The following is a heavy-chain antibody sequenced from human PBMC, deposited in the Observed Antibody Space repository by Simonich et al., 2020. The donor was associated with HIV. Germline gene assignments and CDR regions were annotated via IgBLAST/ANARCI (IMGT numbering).Heavy chain of an antibody. CDR3: ARRDRELILYFDY. CDR2: IKHSGIN. D-gene: IGHD3-3*01. J-gene: IGHJ4*02. V-gene: IGHV4-34*01. Sequence: QVQLQQWGAGLLKPSETLSLTFAVYGGSFRCYYWSWIRKPPGKGLGWIGEIKHSGINNYKSSLNSRATISVDKSKTQFSLKLSSVTAADTAIYYCARRDRELILYFDYWGQGNLVTVSS. CDR1: GGSFRCYY.